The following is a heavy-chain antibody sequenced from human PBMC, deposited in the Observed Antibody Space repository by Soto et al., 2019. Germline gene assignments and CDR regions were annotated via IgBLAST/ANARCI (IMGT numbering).Heavy chain of an antibody. Sequence: PGGSLRLSCAASGITFSSYGMHWVRRAPGKGLEWVAVISYDGSNENYADSVKGRFTVSRDNSKNTLYLQMNSLRAEDTAVYYCARDPGYSYGYPVPYYYYGMDVWGQGTTVTVSS. CDR2: ISYDGSNE. D-gene: IGHD5-18*01. J-gene: IGHJ6*02. CDR1: GITFSSYG. CDR3: ARDPGYSYGYPVPYYYYGMDV. V-gene: IGHV3-30*03.